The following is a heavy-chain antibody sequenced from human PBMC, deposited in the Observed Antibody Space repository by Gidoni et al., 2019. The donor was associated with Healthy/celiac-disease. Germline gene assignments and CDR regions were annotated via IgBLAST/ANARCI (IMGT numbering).Heavy chain of an antibody. V-gene: IGHV4-39*01. J-gene: IGHJ5*02. CDR3: ARLTLTGTIGFDP. D-gene: IGHD1-7*01. Sequence: QLQLQESGPGLVKPSETLSLTCTVSGGSISSSSYYWGWIRQPPGKGLEWIGSIYYSGSTYYNPSLKSRVTISVDTSKNQFSLKLSSVTAADTAVYYCARLTLTGTIGFDPWGQGTLVTVSS. CDR1: GGSISSSSYY. CDR2: IYYSGST.